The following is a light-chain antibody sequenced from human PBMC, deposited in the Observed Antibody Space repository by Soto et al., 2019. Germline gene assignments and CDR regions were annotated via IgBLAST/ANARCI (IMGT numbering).Light chain of an antibody. Sequence: IQGTQIKFYVRASVGDRFTITCRASQGIKNWLAWYQQKPGKAPNLLIYTGSSLQSGVPSRFSGSGSGTDFTLTINSLQPEDFATYYCQQAASFPITFGQGTRLEIK. J-gene: IGKJ5*01. CDR3: QQAASFPIT. V-gene: IGKV1-12*01. CDR2: TGS. CDR1: QGIKNW.